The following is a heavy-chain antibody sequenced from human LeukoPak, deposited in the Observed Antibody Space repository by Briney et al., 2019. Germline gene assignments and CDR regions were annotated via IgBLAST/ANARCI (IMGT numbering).Heavy chain of an antibody. CDR1: GGSISSSSYY. CDR2: IYYSGST. D-gene: IGHD3-10*01. V-gene: IGHV4-39*01. J-gene: IGHJ4*02. CDR3: ARVPFGGESIWFGEFLTVKQCYFDY. Sequence: SETLSLTCTVSGGSISSSSYYWGWIRQPPGKGLEWIGSIYYSGSTYYNPSLKSRVTISVDTSKNQFSLKLSSVTAADTAVYYCARVPFGGESIWFGEFLTVKQCYFDYWGQGTLVIVSS.